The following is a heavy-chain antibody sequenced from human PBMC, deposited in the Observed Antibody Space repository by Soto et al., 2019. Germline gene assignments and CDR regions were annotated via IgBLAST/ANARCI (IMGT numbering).Heavy chain of an antibody. D-gene: IGHD2-21*02. CDR2: IGSSSSFI. V-gene: IGHV3-21*04. Sequence: PGGSLRLSCAASGFTFSSYNMNWVRQAPGKGLEWVSSIGSSSSFIYYADSVKRRFTISRDNTKNTLFMKMNSPRAKDTAVYYCAKDWGLAKERRTYCDGDCFDWYLALWGRGALVTVAS. J-gene: IGHJ2*01. CDR1: GFTFSSYN. CDR3: AKDWGLAKERRTYCDGDCFDWYLAL.